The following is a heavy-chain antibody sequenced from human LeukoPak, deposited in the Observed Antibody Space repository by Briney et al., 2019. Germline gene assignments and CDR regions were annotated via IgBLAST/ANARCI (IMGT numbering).Heavy chain of an antibody. D-gene: IGHD3-22*01. Sequence: SETLSLTCTVSGGSISSSSYYWGWIRQPPGKGLEWIGSIYYSGSTNYNPSLKSRVTISVDTSKNQFSLKLSSVTAADTAVYYCARERYDSSGYPYHDYWGQGTLVTVSS. J-gene: IGHJ4*02. V-gene: IGHV4-39*07. CDR2: IYYSGST. CDR1: GGSISSSSYY. CDR3: ARERYDSSGYPYHDY.